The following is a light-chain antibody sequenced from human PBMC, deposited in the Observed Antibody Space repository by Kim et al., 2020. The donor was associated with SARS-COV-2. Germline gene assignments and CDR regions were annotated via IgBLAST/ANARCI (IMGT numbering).Light chain of an antibody. J-gene: IGKJ1*01. CDR1: QDITNY. CDR3: QKYDSAPRT. Sequence: DLQMTQSPSSLSASVGERVTITCRASQDITNYLAWYQQHPGKLPTLLIYAASTLRSGVPSRFRGSGSGTDFTLTITSLQPEDVATYYCQKYDSAPRTFGQGTKVDIK. CDR2: AAS. V-gene: IGKV1-27*01.